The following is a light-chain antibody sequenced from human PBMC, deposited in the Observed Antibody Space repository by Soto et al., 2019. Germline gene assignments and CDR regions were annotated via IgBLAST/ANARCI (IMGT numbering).Light chain of an antibody. J-gene: IGKJ1*01. CDR3: QQYDGSPPWT. CDR2: GAS. V-gene: IGKV3-20*01. Sequence: EIVLTQSPGTLSFSPGERATLSCRASQSVSSTSLAWYQQKPGQAPRLLIYGASNRATGIPDRFSGSGSGTDFTLTISRLEPEGFAVYYCQQYDGSPPWTFGLGTKV. CDR1: QSVSSTS.